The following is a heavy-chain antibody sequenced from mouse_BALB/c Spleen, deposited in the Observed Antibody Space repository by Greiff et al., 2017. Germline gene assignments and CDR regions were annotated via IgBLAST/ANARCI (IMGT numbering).Heavy chain of an antibody. CDR1: GFTFSSFG. CDR2: ISSGSSTI. D-gene: IGHD1-2*01. CDR3: ARGGYGYYCYAMDY. J-gene: IGHJ4*01. Sequence: EVQREESGGGLVQPGGSRKLSCAASGFTFSSFGMHWVRQAPEKGLEWVAYISSGSSTIYYADTVKGRFTISRDNPKNTLFLQMTSLRSEDTAMYNCARGGYGYYCYAMDYWGQGTSVTVSS. V-gene: IGHV5-17*02.